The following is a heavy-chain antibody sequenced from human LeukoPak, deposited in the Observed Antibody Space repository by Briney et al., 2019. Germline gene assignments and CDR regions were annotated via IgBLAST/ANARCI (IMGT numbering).Heavy chain of an antibody. V-gene: IGHV4-34*01. CDR3: AREAVTGNFDY. CDR1: GGSFSGYY. D-gene: IGHD1-14*01. Sequence: SETLSLTCAVYGGSFSGYYWSWIRQPPGKGLEWIGEINHSGSTNYNPSLKSRVTISVDTSKNQFSLKLSSVTAADTAVYYCAREAVTGNFDYWGQGTLVTVSS. CDR2: INHSGST. J-gene: IGHJ4*02.